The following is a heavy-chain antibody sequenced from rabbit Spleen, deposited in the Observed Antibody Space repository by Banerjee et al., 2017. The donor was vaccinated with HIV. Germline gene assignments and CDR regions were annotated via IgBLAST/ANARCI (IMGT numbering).Heavy chain of an antibody. CDR1: GFSFSSRYW. D-gene: IGHD6-1*01. CDR2: INTATGKD. CDR3: ARAGYAGYGYANFRDFYGMDL. J-gene: IGHJ6*01. V-gene: IGHV1S40*01. Sequence: QSLEESGGDLVKPGASLTLTCTASGFSFSSRYWICWVRQAPGKGLEWIGRINTATGKDVYASWAKGRFTISTTSSTTVTLQMTSLTAADTATYFCARAGYAGYGYANFRDFYGMDLWGPGTLVTVS.